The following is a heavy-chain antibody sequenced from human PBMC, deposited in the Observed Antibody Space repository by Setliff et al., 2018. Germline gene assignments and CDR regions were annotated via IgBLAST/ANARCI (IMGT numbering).Heavy chain of an antibody. CDR2: ISTSGNT. D-gene: IGHD5-12*01. CDR1: GGSIINSYY. V-gene: IGHV4-4*07. J-gene: IGHJ6*02. CDR3: ARDQWVRSPPLYFSYSMDV. Sequence: KTSETLSLTCTVSGGSIINSYYWSWIRQPAGKGLEWIGRISTSGNTNYNPSLKSRVTVSLDTSKSQFSLKLTSMTAADTAVYYCARDQWVRSPPLYFSYSMDVWGQGTTVTVSS.